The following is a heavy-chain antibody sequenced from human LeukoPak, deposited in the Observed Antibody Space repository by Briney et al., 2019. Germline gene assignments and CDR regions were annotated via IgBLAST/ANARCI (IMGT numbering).Heavy chain of an antibody. CDR3: ARQTAYRRYGMDV. D-gene: IGHD3-16*01. J-gene: IGHJ6*01. CDR1: GYSFTSYW. V-gene: IGHV5-51*01. Sequence: GESLKISCKGSGYSFTSYWIGWVRQMPGKGLEWMGIIYPGDSDTRYSPSFQGQVTISADRSISTAYLQWSSLKASDTAMYYCARQTAYRRYGMDVWGQGTTVTVSS. CDR2: IYPGDSDT.